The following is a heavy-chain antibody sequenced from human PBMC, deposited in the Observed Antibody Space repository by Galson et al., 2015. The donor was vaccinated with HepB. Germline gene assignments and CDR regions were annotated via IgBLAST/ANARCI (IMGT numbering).Heavy chain of an antibody. D-gene: IGHD6-6*01. CDR1: GGTFSSYA. CDR3: ARSGIAARSQYYFDY. V-gene: IGHV1-69*10. CDR2: IIPILGIA. J-gene: IGHJ4*02. Sequence: SVKVSCKASGGTFSSYAISWVRQAPGQGLEWMGGIIPILGIANYAQKFQGRVTITADKSTSTAYMELSSLRSEDTAVYYCARSGIAARSQYYFDYWGQGTLVTVSS.